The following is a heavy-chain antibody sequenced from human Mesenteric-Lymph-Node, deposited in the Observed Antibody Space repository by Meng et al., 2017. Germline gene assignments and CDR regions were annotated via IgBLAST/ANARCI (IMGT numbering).Heavy chain of an antibody. CDR2: ISGSGET. J-gene: IGHJ6*02. Sequence: GESLKISCAASGFSFTSYAMRWVRQAPGKGLEWVSGISGSGETHYADSVVGRFTSSGDNSKNILFLQMNSLRGDDTAVYYCARYSGYVFYYYYYGMDVWGQGTTVTVSS. CDR3: ARYSGYVFYYYYYGMDV. V-gene: IGHV3-23*01. CDR1: GFSFTSYA. D-gene: IGHD5-12*01.